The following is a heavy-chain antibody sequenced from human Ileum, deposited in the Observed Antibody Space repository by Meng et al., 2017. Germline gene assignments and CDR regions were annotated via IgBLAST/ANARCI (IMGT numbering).Heavy chain of an antibody. CDR2: ISSSGSTI. CDR3: AGAPMVRDNYYYGMDV. J-gene: IGHJ6*02. CDR1: GFTFSDYY. V-gene: IGHV3-11*01. Sequence: GGSLRLSCAASGFTFSDYYMSWIRQAPGKGLEWVSYISSSGSTIYYADSVKGRFTISRDNAKHSLYLQMNSLRAEDTAVYYCAGAPMVRDNYYYGMDVWGQGTTVTVSS. D-gene: IGHD3-10*01.